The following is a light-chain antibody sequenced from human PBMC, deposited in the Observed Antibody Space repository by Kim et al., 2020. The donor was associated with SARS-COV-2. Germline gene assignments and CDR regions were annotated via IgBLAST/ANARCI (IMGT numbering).Light chain of an antibody. J-gene: IGKJ2*01. Sequence: IQMTQSPSSLSASVGDRVTITCRASQSISNYLNWYQQRPGKAPKVLIYAASILQSGVPSRFSGSGSGTDFTLTISSLQPEDFATYHCQQSYSDFSEYTFGQGTKLEI. V-gene: IGKV1-39*01. CDR2: AAS. CDR1: QSISNY. CDR3: QQSYSDFSEYT.